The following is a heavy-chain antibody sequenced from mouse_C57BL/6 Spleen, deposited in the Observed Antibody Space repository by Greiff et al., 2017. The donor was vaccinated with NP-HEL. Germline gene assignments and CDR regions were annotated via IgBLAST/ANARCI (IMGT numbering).Heavy chain of an antibody. V-gene: IGHV5-9-1*02. CDR2: ISSGGDYI. Sequence: EVMLVESGEGLVKPGGSLKLSCAASGFTFSSDAMSWVRQTPEKRLEWVAYISSGGDYIYYADTVKGRFTISRDNARNTLYLQMSSLKSEDTAMYYCTRDPVVATGDWYFDVWGTGTTVTVSS. D-gene: IGHD1-1*01. CDR1: GFTFSSDA. CDR3: TRDPVVATGDWYFDV. J-gene: IGHJ1*03.